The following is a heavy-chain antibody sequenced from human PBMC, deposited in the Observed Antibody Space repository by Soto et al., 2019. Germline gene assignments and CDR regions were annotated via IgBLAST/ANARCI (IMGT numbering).Heavy chain of an antibody. CDR3: ARGHEFGGNSEAFEV. CDR1: GGSFRREA. J-gene: IGHJ3*01. CDR2: ILPFFGTA. D-gene: IGHD2-15*01. V-gene: IGHV1-69*05. Sequence: QVQLVQSGAEVKKPGSSVKVSCKASGGSFRREAINWVRQAPGQGPEWMGGILPFFGTADYAQKFQGRVTVYMELSSLRFEDTAVYYCARGHEFGGNSEAFEVWGQGTMVIVSS.